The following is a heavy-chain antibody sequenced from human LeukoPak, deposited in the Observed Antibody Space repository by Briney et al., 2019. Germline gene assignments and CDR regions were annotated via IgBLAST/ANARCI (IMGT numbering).Heavy chain of an antibody. Sequence: ASVKVSCKASGYTFTGYYIHWVRQAPGQGLEWVGWINPNSGGTNYAQRFQGRVTMTRDTSISTAYMELSRLRSDDTAVYYCARGYYYGSGSHKGLRENWFDPWGQGTLVTVSS. CDR2: INPNSGGT. V-gene: IGHV1-2*02. J-gene: IGHJ5*02. D-gene: IGHD3-10*01. CDR1: GYTFTGYY. CDR3: ARGYYYGSGSHKGLRENWFDP.